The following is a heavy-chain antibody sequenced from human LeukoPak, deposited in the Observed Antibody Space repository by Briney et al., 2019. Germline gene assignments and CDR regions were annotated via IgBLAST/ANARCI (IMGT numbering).Heavy chain of an antibody. J-gene: IGHJ4*02. CDR3: ARDQGSFDY. V-gene: IGHV3-74*01. CDR2: IRSDASTT. Sequence: GGSLRLSCAASGFTFSNYWMHWVRQTPGKGLVWVSRIRSDASTTTYADSVRGRFTISRDNAKNTLFLQMNSLRVEDTAVYYCARDQGSFDYWGQGTLVTVSS. CDR1: GFTFSNYW.